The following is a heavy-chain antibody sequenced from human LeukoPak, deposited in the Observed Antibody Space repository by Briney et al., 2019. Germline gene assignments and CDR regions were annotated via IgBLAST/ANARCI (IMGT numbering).Heavy chain of an antibody. J-gene: IGHJ5*01. Sequence: EASVKVSCKASGYTFVNYGISWVRQAPGQGLEWMGWISVNNGNAKYAQKIQGRVTMTTDTSTSTAYMELRSLRSDDTAVYYCAKDRGHIYYGWGIKIDSWGQGTLVTVSS. CDR1: GYTFVNYG. CDR3: AKDRGHIYYGWGIKIDS. V-gene: IGHV1-18*01. D-gene: IGHD3-10*01. CDR2: ISVNNGNA.